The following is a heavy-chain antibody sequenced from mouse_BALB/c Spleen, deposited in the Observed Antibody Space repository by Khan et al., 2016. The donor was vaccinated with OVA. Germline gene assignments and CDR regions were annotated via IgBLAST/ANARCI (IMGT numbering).Heavy chain of an antibody. CDR2: IYPGTDNT. Sequence: QVQLKESGAELARPGASVKLSCKTSGYTFTSYWIHWVKQRPGQGLEWIARIYPGTDNTYYNEKFKDKATLTADKSSSTAYMQLSSLKSEDSAVYFCAREGTLCYFDYWGQGTTLTVSS. D-gene: IGHD3-3*01. CDR3: AREGTLCYFDY. J-gene: IGHJ2*01. V-gene: IGHV1-76*01. CDR1: GYTFTSYW.